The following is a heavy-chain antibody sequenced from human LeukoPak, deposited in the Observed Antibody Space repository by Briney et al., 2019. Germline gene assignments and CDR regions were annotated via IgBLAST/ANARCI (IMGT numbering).Heavy chain of an antibody. CDR3: ARDEYYDFWSGYYKVDAFDI. CDR1: GGSFSGYY. D-gene: IGHD3-3*01. CDR2: INHSGST. Sequence: PSETLSLTCAVYGGSFSGYYWSWIRQPPGKGLEWIGEINHSGSTNYNPSLKSRVTISLDTSKNQFSLKLSSVTAADTAVYYCARDEYYDFWSGYYKVDAFDIWGQGTMVTVSS. V-gene: IGHV4-34*01. J-gene: IGHJ3*02.